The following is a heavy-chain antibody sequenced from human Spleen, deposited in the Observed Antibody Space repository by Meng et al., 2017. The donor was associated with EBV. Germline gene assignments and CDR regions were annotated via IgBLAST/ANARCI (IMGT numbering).Heavy chain of an antibody. CDR3: VRLVGDFYADY. D-gene: IGHD3-10*01. CDR1: AGSMRTNIYY. Sequence: QLQLRESGPGQVKPSETLSLTCTVSAGSMRTNIYYWGWIRQPPGKGPEYIGSIYYSGSTFYNPSLKSRVTMSVDTSKNQFSLRLSSVTAADTAVYYCVRLVGDFYADYWGQGNLVTVSS. J-gene: IGHJ4*02. CDR2: IYYSGST. V-gene: IGHV4-39*01.